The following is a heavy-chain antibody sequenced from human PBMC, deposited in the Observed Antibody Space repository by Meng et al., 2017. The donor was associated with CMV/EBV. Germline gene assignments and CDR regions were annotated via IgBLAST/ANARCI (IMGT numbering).Heavy chain of an antibody. J-gene: IGHJ6*02. D-gene: IGHD3-10*01. Sequence: GESLKISCAASGFTFSIYWMHWVRQAPGKGLVWVSRINSDGTTTNYADSVKGRFTISRDNAKNMLYLQMNSLRAEDTAVYFCAPITVVRGVLSMDVWGQGTTVTVSS. CDR3: APITVVRGVLSMDV. CDR2: INSDGTTT. V-gene: IGHV3-74*01. CDR1: GFTFSIYW.